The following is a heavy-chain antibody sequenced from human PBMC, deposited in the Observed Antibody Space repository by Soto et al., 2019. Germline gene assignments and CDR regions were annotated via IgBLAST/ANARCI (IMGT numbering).Heavy chain of an antibody. CDR1: GYTFTSYG. D-gene: IGHD3-3*01. Sequence: QVQLVQSGAEVKKPGASVKVSCKASGYTFTSYGISWVRQAPGQGLEWMGWISAYNGNTNYAQKLQGRVTMTTDTSTSTAYIELRSLRSDDTAVYYCARSGEGITIFGVVARAQDYWGQGTLVTVSS. CDR3: ARSGEGITIFGVVARAQDY. CDR2: ISAYNGNT. V-gene: IGHV1-18*01. J-gene: IGHJ4*02.